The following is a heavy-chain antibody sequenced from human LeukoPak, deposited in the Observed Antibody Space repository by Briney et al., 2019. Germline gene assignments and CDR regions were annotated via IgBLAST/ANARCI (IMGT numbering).Heavy chain of an antibody. D-gene: IGHD2-15*01. J-gene: IGHJ4*02. CDR3: ARPNIRYCSGGACSNDGSDY. CDR1: GYSISNGYY. V-gene: IGHV4-38-2*02. Sequence: SETLSLTCNVSGYSISNGYYWGWIRRPPGKGLEWIGSIYYSGSTYYSPSLKSRVTISVDTSKNQFSLKLSSVTAADTAVYYCARPNIRYCSGGACSNDGSDYWGQGTLVTVSS. CDR2: IYYSGST.